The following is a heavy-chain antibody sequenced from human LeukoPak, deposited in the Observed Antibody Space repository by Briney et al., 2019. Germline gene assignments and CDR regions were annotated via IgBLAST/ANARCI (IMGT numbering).Heavy chain of an antibody. Sequence: SETLSLTCAVSGGSFSGYYWSWIRQPPGKGLEWIGEINHSGSTNYNPSLKSRVTISVDTSKNQFSLKLSSVTAADTAVYYCARGTRILVRLHWYFDLWGRGTLVTVSS. CDR2: INHSGST. CDR1: GGSFSGYY. D-gene: IGHD3-16*01. V-gene: IGHV4-34*01. CDR3: ARGTRILVRLHWYFDL. J-gene: IGHJ2*01.